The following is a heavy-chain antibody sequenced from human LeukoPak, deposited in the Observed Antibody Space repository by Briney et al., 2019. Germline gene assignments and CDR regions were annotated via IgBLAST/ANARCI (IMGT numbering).Heavy chain of an antibody. Sequence: ASVKVSCKASGYTFTIFGISWVRQAPGQGLEWMGWISAYNGNTNYAQSFQGRVTMTTDTSTTTAYMELRGLTSDDTAIYYCARDGAERPHYMDVWGKGTTVTVSS. CDR2: ISAYNGNT. V-gene: IGHV1-18*01. D-gene: IGHD1-1*01. CDR1: GYTFTIFG. CDR3: ARDGAERPHYMDV. J-gene: IGHJ6*03.